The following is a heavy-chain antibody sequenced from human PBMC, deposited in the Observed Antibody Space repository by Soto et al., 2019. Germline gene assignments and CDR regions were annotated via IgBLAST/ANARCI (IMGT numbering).Heavy chain of an antibody. J-gene: IGHJ5*02. CDR1: GYTFTSYA. CDR3: ARDPYYDFWSGPPAHNWFDP. V-gene: IGHV1-3*01. Sequence: GASVKVSCKASGYTFTSYAMHWVRQAPGQRLEWMGWINAGNGNTKYSQKFQGRVTITRDTSASTAYMELSSLRSEDTAVYYCARDPYYDFWSGPPAHNWFDPRGQGTLVTVST. D-gene: IGHD3-3*01. CDR2: INAGNGNT.